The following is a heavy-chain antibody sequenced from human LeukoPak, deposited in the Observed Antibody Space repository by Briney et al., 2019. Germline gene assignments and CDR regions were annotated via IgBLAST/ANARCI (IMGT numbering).Heavy chain of an antibody. Sequence: GSLRLSCAASGFIFNSYSMNWVRQAPGKGLEWVSAISSSGSYKFNADSVKGRFTISRDNARNLLYLQMNSLRAEDTAVYYCVRDNRDAFDIWGQGTMVTVSS. CDR1: GFIFNSYS. V-gene: IGHV3-21*01. J-gene: IGHJ3*02. CDR2: ISSSGSYK. CDR3: VRDNRDAFDI.